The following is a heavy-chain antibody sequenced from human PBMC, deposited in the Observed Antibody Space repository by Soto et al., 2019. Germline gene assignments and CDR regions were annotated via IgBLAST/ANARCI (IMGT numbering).Heavy chain of an antibody. Sequence: GGSLRLSCAASGFTFSSYAMTWVRQAPGKGLEWVSAISSSGGSTYYADSVKGRFTISRDKSKNTLLLQMNSLRDEDTAVYYCAIDTYCNNGVCYKFDYWGQGTLVTVSS. CDR2: ISSSGGST. CDR3: AIDTYCNNGVCYKFDY. D-gene: IGHD2-8*01. CDR1: GFTFSSYA. V-gene: IGHV3-23*01. J-gene: IGHJ4*02.